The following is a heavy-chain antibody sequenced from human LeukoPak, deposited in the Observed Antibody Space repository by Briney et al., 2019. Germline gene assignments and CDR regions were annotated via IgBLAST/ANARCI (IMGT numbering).Heavy chain of an antibody. CDR2: INPNSGGT. Sequence: ASVKVSCKASGYTFTGYYMHWVRQAPGQGLEWMGRINPNSGGTNYAQKFQGRVTMTKDTSISTGYMELSRLRSDDTAVYYCARAPLGYNWFDPWGQGTLVTVSS. CDR1: GYTFTGYY. D-gene: IGHD3-10*01. V-gene: IGHV1-2*06. J-gene: IGHJ5*02. CDR3: ARAPLGYNWFDP.